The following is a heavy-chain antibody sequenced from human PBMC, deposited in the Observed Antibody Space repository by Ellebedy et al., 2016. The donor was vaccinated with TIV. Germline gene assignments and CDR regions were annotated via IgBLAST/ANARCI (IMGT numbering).Heavy chain of an antibody. CDR3: TRNPYWYFDV. CDR2: IYPGDSDT. J-gene: IGHJ2*01. CDR1: GYTFGSYW. V-gene: IGHV5-51*01. Sequence: GESLKISXRGSGYTFGSYWISWVRQMPGKGLEWMGIIYPGDSDTRYSPSFQGHVTISVDKSTNTAYLQWNSLKASDTAIYFCTRNPYWYFDVWGRGTLVTVSS.